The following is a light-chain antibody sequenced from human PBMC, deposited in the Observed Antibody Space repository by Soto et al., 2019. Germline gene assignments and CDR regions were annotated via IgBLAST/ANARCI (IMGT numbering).Light chain of an antibody. V-gene: IGKV1-5*01. CDR1: QSISSW. CDR3: QQYNSYSWT. J-gene: IGKJ1*01. Sequence: DIQMTQFPSTLSASVGDRVTITCRASQSISSWLAWYQQKPGKAPELLIYDASSLESGVPSRFSGSGYGTEFALTISSLQPDDFATYYCQQYNSYSWTFGQGTKVDIK. CDR2: DAS.